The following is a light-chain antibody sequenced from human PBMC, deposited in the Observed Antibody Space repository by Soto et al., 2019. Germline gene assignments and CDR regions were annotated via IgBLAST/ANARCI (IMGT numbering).Light chain of an antibody. J-gene: IGKJ5*01. CDR3: QQSYSTPIT. Sequence: IQMTQSPSTLSASVGDRVTITCWASQSISSWLAWYQQKPGKAPKLLIYDASSLESGVPSRFSGSGSGTEFTLTISSLQPEDFATYYCQQSYSTPITFGQGTRLEIK. CDR1: QSISSW. V-gene: IGKV1-5*01. CDR2: DAS.